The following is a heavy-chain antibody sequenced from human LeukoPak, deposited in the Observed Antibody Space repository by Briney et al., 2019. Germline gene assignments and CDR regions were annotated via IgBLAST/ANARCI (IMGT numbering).Heavy chain of an antibody. V-gene: IGHV1-46*01. CDR3: ARRGAYYYDSSGASYYFDY. CDR1: GYTFTGYF. CDR2: INPSGGST. J-gene: IGHJ4*02. D-gene: IGHD3-22*01. Sequence: ASVKVSCKASGYTFTGYFIHWVRQAPGQGLEWMGIINPSGGSTSYAQKFQGRVTMTRDTSTSTVYMELSSLRSEDTAVYYCARRGAYYYDSSGASYYFDYWGQGTLVTVSS.